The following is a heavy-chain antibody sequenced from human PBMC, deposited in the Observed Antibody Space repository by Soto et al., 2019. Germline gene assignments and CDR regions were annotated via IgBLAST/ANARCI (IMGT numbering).Heavy chain of an antibody. D-gene: IGHD1-26*01. CDR2: ISWHSLSI. CDR3: AKADNRES. Sequence: GGSLRLSCAASGFTFGSFAMQWVRQAPGKGLEWVAGISWHSLSIVYGDAVKGRFIISRDNAENLVFLQMNSLTIEDTAIYYCAKADNRESWGQGTLVTVSS. V-gene: IGHV3-9*01. J-gene: IGHJ5*01. CDR1: GFTFGSFA.